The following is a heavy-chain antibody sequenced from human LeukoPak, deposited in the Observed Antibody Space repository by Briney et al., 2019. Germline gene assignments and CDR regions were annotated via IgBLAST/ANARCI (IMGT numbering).Heavy chain of an antibody. D-gene: IGHD1-26*01. CDR3: ARVGQSGSYRYNWFDP. Sequence: SETLSLTCTVSGGSISSYYWSWIRQPPGKGLEWIGYIYYSGSTNYNPSLKSRVTISVDKSKNQFSLKLSSVTAADTAVYYCARVGQSGSYRYNWFDPWGQGTLVTVSS. J-gene: IGHJ5*02. CDR1: GGSISSYY. CDR2: IYYSGST. V-gene: IGHV4-59*12.